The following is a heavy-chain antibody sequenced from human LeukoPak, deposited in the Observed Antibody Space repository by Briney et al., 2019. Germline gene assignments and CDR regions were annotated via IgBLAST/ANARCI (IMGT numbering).Heavy chain of an antibody. CDR3: ANVVKGPPDAFDI. V-gene: IGHV3-30*02. Sequence: GGSLRLSCAAPGFTFSSYGMHWVRQAPGKGLEWVAFIRYDGSNKYYADSVKGRFTISRDNSKNTLYLQINSLRAEDTAVYYCANVVKGPPDAFDIWGQGTMVTVSS. J-gene: IGHJ3*02. CDR1: GFTFSSYG. D-gene: IGHD2-15*01. CDR2: IRYDGSNK.